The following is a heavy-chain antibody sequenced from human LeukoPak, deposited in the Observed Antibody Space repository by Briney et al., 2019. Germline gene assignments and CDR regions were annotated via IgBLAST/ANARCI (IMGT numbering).Heavy chain of an antibody. Sequence: GGSLRLSCAASGFTFSNYAMHWVRQALGKGLEYVSAINDNGGTTYYANSVKGRFTISRDNSKSTLYLQMGSLRAEDMAVYYCARAVVVTRYLDYWGQGALVTVSS. V-gene: IGHV3-64*01. CDR2: INDNGGTT. CDR3: ARAVVVTRYLDY. D-gene: IGHD2-21*02. J-gene: IGHJ4*02. CDR1: GFTFSNYA.